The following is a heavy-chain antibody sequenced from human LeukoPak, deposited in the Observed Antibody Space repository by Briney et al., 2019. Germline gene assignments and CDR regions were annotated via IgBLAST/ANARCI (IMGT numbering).Heavy chain of an antibody. V-gene: IGHV3-23*01. CDR2: ISGSGGST. D-gene: IGHD3-22*01. Sequence: GGSLRLSCAASGFTFNSYALSWVRQAPGKGLEWVSTISGSGGSTYYADSVKGRFTISRDNSKNTLYLQMNSLRAEDTAVYYCASDGSSGYYLYYWGQGTLVTVSS. J-gene: IGHJ4*02. CDR3: ASDGSSGYYLYY. CDR1: GFTFNSYA.